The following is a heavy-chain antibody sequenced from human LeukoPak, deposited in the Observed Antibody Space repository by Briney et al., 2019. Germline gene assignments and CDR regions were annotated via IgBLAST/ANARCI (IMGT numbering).Heavy chain of an antibody. D-gene: IGHD2-21*02. J-gene: IGHJ4*02. V-gene: IGHV3-23*01. CDR3: AKDIVVVTAIPAPV. CDR2: ISGSGGST. Sequence: GGSLRLSCAASGFTFSSYAMSWVRQAPGKGLEWVSTISGSGGSTYYADSVKGRFTISRDNSKNTLYLQMNSLRAEDTAVYYCAKDIVVVTAIPAPVWGQGTLVTVSS. CDR1: GFTFSSYA.